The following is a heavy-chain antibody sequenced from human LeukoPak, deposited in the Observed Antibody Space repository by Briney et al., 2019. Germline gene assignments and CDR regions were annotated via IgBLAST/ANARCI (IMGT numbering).Heavy chain of an antibody. CDR3: ARLCGSGCYYNFHYFDY. J-gene: IGHJ4*02. D-gene: IGHD3-10*01. Sequence: ASVKVSCKASGYTFTGYYMHWVRQAPGQGLEWMGRINPNSGGTNYAQKFQGRVTMTRDTSISTAYMELSRLRSDDTAVYYCARLCGSGCYYNFHYFDYWGQGTLVTVSS. CDR1: GYTFTGYY. CDR2: INPNSGGT. V-gene: IGHV1-2*06.